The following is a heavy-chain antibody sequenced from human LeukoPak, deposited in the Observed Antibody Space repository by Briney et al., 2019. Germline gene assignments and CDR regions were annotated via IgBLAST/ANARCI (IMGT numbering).Heavy chain of an antibody. CDR3: ARENYYDSSGYYPRWYFDL. CDR2: ISSSSSYI. V-gene: IGHV3-21*01. CDR1: GFTFSSYS. D-gene: IGHD3-22*01. J-gene: IGHJ2*01. Sequence: GGSLRLSCAASGFTFSSYSMNWVRQAPGKGLEWVSSISSSSSYIYYADSVKGRFTISRDNAKNSLYLQMNSLRAEDTAVYYCARENYYDSSGYYPRWYFDLWGRGTLVTVSS.